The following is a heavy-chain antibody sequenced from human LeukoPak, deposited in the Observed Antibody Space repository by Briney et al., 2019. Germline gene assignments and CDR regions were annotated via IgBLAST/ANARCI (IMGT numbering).Heavy chain of an antibody. CDR3: ARFNGRGVSNDY. V-gene: IGHV1-2*02. CDR2: IDTISGGT. D-gene: IGHD3-10*01. Sequence: ASVKVSCKASGYTFTGYYMHWVRQAPGQGLELIGWIDTISGGTNYAQKFQGRVTMTRNTSISTAYMELSSLRSEDTAVYYCARFNGRGVSNDYWGQGTLVTVSA. J-gene: IGHJ4*02. CDR1: GYTFTGYY.